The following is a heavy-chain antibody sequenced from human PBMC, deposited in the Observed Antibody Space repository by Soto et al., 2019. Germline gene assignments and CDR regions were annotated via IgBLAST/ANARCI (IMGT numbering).Heavy chain of an antibody. Sequence: GGSLRLSCAASGFTFSSYAMHWVRQAPGKGLEWVAVISYDGSNKYYADSVKGRFTISRDNSKNTLYLQMNSLRAEDTAVYYCASSHPYYTVTTYFDYWGQGTLVTVSS. V-gene: IGHV3-30-3*01. D-gene: IGHD4-4*01. CDR1: GFTFSSYA. CDR2: ISYDGSNK. J-gene: IGHJ4*02. CDR3: ASSHPYYTVTTYFDY.